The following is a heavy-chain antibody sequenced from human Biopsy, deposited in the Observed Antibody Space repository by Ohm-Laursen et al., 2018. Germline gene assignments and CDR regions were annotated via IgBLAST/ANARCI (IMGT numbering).Heavy chain of an antibody. CDR3: ARNTGWYGDLYYFDY. V-gene: IGHV1-46*01. J-gene: IGHJ4*02. CDR2: INPSGSTT. Sequence: ASVKVSCKASGYSFTSYYMHWVRQAPGQGLEWMGMINPSGSTTSYPQIFQGRVTMTRDTSKSTVYMELSSLRSADTVVYFCARNTGWYGDLYYFDYWGQGTLVTVSS. CDR1: GYSFTSYY. D-gene: IGHD6-19*01.